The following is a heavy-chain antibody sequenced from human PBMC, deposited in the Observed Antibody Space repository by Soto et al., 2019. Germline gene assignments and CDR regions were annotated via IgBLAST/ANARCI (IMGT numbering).Heavy chain of an antibody. CDR3: ARDRGYDAHDYYYNAMDV. CDR1: GFTFRTYT. J-gene: IGHJ6*02. V-gene: IGHV3-21*01. D-gene: IGHD2-15*01. CDR2: IRGFSPYT. Sequence: GGSLRLSCVASGFTFRTYTMNWVRQAPGKGLEWVSGIRGFSPYTFYSESVKGRFTISRDNAKNSLYLQMNSLRAEGTAVYYCARDRGYDAHDYYYNAMDVWGQGTTVTV.